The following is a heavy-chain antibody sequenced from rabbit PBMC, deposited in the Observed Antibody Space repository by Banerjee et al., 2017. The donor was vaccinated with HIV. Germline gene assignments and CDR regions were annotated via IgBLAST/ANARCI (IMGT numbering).Heavy chain of an antibody. CDR3: ARDLSRTIYYFNL. V-gene: IGHV1S45*01. J-gene: IGHJ4*01. D-gene: IGHD8-1*01. Sequence: QQQLEESGGDLVKPEGSLTLTCTASGFSFSSHLYMCWVRQAPGKGLELIACIYGATGSSAWYANWAKGRFTISKTSSTTVTLQMTSLTVADTATYWCARDLSRTIYYFNLWGQGTLVTFS. CDR2: IYGATGSSA. CDR1: GFSFSSHLY.